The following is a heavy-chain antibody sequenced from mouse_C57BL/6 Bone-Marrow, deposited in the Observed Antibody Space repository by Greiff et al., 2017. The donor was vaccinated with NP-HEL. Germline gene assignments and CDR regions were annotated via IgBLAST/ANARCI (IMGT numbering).Heavy chain of an antibody. V-gene: IGHV3-1*01. CDR3: ARDYGNYEGFAY. D-gene: IGHD2-1*01. J-gene: IGHJ3*01. CDR1: GYSITSGYD. CDR2: ISYSGST. Sequence: ESGPGMVKPSQSLSLTCTVTGYSITSGYDWHWIRHFPGNKLEWMGYISYSGSTNYNPSLKSRISITHDTSKNHFFLKLNSVTTEDTATYYCARDYGNYEGFAYWGQGTLVTVSA.